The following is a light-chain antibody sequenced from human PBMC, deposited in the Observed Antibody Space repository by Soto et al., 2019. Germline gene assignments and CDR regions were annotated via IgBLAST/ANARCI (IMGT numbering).Light chain of an antibody. CDR1: QSVSRN. J-gene: IGKJ1*01. CDR3: QQYNNWLRT. Sequence: EIVMTQSPATMSVSPGERATLSCRARQSVSRNVAWYQQKPGQAPRLLIHDASTRATGISVRFSGSGSGTEFTLTISILESEDFAVYYCQQYNNWLRTFGQGTKVEIK. V-gene: IGKV3-15*01. CDR2: DAS.